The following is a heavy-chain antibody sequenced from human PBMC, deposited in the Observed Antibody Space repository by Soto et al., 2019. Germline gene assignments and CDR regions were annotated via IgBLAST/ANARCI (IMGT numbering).Heavy chain of an antibody. Sequence: QVQLGQSGAEVKKPGASVKVSCKASGYTFTSYGISWVRQAPGQGLEWMGWISAYNGNTNYAQKLQGRVTMTTATSTSTGYMELRSLRSDDTAVYYCAGDRDGDFWGIWGQGTMVTVSS. CDR1: GYTFTSYG. V-gene: IGHV1-18*01. CDR3: AGDRDGDFWGI. D-gene: IGHD3-3*01. J-gene: IGHJ3*02. CDR2: ISAYNGNT.